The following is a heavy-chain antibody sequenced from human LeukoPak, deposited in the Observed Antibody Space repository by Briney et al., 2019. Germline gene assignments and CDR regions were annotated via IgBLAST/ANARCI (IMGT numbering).Heavy chain of an antibody. CDR3: AKAATGAGFDY. V-gene: IGHV3-53*01. Sequence: GGSLRLSCAASGFTVSSNYMSWVRQAPGKGLEWVSVIYSGGSTYYADSVKGRFTISRDNSKNTLYLQMNSLRAEDTAVYYCAKAATGAGFDYWGQGTLVTVSS. J-gene: IGHJ4*02. CDR2: IYSGGST. CDR1: GFTVSSNY. D-gene: IGHD6-19*01.